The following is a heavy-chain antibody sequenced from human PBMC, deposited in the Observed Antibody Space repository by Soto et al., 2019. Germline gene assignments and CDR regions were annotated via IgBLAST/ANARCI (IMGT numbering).Heavy chain of an antibody. Sequence: QVQLQESGPGLVKPSQTLSLTCTVSGGSISTGDYFWSWIRQPPGKGLEWIGYAFYSGTTHYNPSLKSRVTISVDTSKNQFSLKLTSVTAADTAVYYCARGGWLLRPQYYFDYWGQGALVTVS. CDR2: AFYSGTT. J-gene: IGHJ4*02. D-gene: IGHD3-22*01. V-gene: IGHV4-30-4*01. CDR3: ARGGWLLRPQYYFDY. CDR1: GGSISTGDYF.